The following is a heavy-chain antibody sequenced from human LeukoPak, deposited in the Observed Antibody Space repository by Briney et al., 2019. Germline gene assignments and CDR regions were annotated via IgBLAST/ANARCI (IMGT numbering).Heavy chain of an antibody. Sequence: SETLSLTCTVSGYSISSGYYWGWIRQPPGKGLEWIAGMYQSGSTYYNPSLKSRVTISVDTSKNQFSLKLSSVTAAGTAVYYCARANPPFATDFDYWGQGTLVTVSS. CDR2: MYQSGST. V-gene: IGHV4-38-2*02. CDR1: GYSISSGYY. CDR3: ARANPPFATDFDY. D-gene: IGHD2-15*01. J-gene: IGHJ4*02.